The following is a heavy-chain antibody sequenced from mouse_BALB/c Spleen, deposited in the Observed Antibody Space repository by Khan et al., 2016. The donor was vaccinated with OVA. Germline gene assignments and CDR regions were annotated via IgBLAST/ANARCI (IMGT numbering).Heavy chain of an antibody. J-gene: IGHJ4*01. Sequence: QIQLVQSGPELKKPGETVRISCKASGYTFTTAGIQWVQKMPGKGLKWIGWINTHSGVPKYAEDFKGRFAFSLEISVSTTYLQITNLKNEDTATYFCARGGADYYRDDGGAMEYWGQGTSVTVSS. V-gene: IGHV9-4*02. D-gene: IGHD2-14*01. CDR3: ARGGADYYRDDGGAMEY. CDR2: INTHSGVP. CDR1: GYTFTTAG.